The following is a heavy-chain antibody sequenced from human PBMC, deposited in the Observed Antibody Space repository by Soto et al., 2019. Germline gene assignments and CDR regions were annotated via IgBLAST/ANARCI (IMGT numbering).Heavy chain of an antibody. Sequence: ASVKVSCKASGYTFTSHVINWVRQAPGQGLEWMGWISTYNGNTHYAQNLQGRVSMTTDTSTTTAYMDLRSLTSDDTAVYYCARDRVAGIWGDAFDIWGQGTMVTVSS. D-gene: IGHD3-16*01. CDR3: ARDRVAGIWGDAFDI. CDR1: GYTFTSHV. J-gene: IGHJ3*02. V-gene: IGHV1-18*04. CDR2: ISTYNGNT.